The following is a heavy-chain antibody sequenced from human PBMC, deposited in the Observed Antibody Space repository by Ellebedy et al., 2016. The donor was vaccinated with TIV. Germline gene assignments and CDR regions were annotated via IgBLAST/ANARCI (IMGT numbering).Heavy chain of an antibody. Sequence: GESLKISCVASGFTFSDYHMSWIRQAPGKGLEWLSNIDFSGRTKFYADSLKGRFTVSRDNAKNSLYLQMDTLRAEDTAVYYCVRIGYITSWYREAYWGQGALVTVSS. D-gene: IGHD6-13*01. J-gene: IGHJ4*02. CDR2: IDFSGRTK. CDR3: VRIGYITSWYREAY. V-gene: IGHV3-11*01. CDR1: GFTFSDYH.